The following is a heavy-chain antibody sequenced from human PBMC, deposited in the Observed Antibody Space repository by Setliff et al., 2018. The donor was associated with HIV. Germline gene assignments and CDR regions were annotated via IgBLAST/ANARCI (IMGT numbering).Heavy chain of an antibody. CDR3: AAWGPRYSYGPFHFDY. D-gene: IGHD5-12*01. Sequence: SETLSLTCAVYNESFSGYYWSWIRQPPGQGLEWIGEINDSGKTNYNPRLKSRLTLSVDVSRNQFSLRLTSLTAADAAMYFCAAWGPRYSYGPFHFDYWGQGAQVTVSS. CDR2: INDSGKT. CDR1: NESFSGYY. J-gene: IGHJ4*02. V-gene: IGHV4-34*01.